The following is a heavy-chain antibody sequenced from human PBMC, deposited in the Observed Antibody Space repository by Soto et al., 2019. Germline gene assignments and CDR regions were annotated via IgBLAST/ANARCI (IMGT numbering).Heavy chain of an antibody. CDR1: GGSISSGGYY. D-gene: IGHD3-16*01. CDR3: ARGGSTGWGGGMDV. J-gene: IGHJ6*02. V-gene: IGHV4-31*03. CDR2: IYYSGST. Sequence: QVQLQESGPGLVKPSQTLSLTCTVSGGSISSGGYYWSWIRQHPGKGLEWIGYIYYSGSTYYNPSLRSRVTISVVTAKNQFSLKLSSVTAADTAVYYCARGGSTGWGGGMDVWGQGTTVTVSS.